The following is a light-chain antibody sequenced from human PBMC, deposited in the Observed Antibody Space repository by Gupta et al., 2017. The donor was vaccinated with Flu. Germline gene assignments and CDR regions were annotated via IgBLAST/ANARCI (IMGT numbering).Light chain of an antibody. J-gene: IGKJ4*01. CDR3: QQYINWPLT. Sequence: PATVSVSPGETATLSCRASQSVNNNLAWYQQKPGQAPRLLIFRASTRAADIPARFSGSGSGTEFTLTISSLQSEDFALYYCQQYINWPLTFGGGTKVEIK. CDR2: RAS. V-gene: IGKV3-15*01. CDR1: QSVNNN.